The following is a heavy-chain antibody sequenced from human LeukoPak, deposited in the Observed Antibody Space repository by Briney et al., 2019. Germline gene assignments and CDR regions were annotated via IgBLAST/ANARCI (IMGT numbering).Heavy chain of an antibody. V-gene: IGHV4-38-2*01. CDR3: ARASNPDYYGSGTDNWFDP. CDR2: IYHSGST. D-gene: IGHD3-10*01. J-gene: IGHJ5*02. CDR1: GYSNSSGYY. Sequence: SETLSLXCAVSGYSNSSGYYWGWIRQPPGKGLAWIGSIYHSGSTYYNPSLKSRVTISVDTSKNQFSLKLSSVTAADTAVYYCARASNPDYYGSGTDNWFDPWGQGTLVTVSS.